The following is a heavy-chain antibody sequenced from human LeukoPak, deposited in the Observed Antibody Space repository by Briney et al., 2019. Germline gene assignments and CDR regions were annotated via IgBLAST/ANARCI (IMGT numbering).Heavy chain of an antibody. CDR1: GGTFSSYA. Sequence: SVKVSCKASGGTFSSYAISWVRQAPGQGLEWMGGIIPIFGTANYAQKFQGRVTITTDESTSTAYKELSSLRSEDTAVYYCARAPYYYDSSGYHSGGYFDYWGQGTLVTVSS. J-gene: IGHJ4*02. CDR2: IIPIFGTA. D-gene: IGHD3-22*01. CDR3: ARAPYYYDSSGYHSGGYFDY. V-gene: IGHV1-69*05.